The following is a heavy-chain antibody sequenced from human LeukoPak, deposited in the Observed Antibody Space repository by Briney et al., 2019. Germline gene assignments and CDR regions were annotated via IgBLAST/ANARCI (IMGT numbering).Heavy chain of an antibody. Sequence: GGSLRLSCAASGLTISSYSMNWVRQAPGKGLQWVSYISSSSSTIYYADSVKGRFTISRDNAKNSLYLQMNSLRPEDTAVYYCARHTGINYNYHFDYWGQGTLVTVSS. V-gene: IGHV3-48*01. D-gene: IGHD5-24*01. CDR3: ARHTGINYNYHFDY. CDR2: ISSSSSTI. J-gene: IGHJ4*02. CDR1: GLTISSYS.